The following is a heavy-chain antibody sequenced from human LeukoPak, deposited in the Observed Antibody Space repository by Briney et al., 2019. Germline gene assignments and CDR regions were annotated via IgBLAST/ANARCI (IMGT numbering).Heavy chain of an antibody. V-gene: IGHV3-21*01. CDR2: ISSSSSYI. J-gene: IGHJ5*02. CDR3: ARVLSGSWDWFDP. CDR1: GFTFSSYS. Sequence: TGGSLRLSCAASGFTFSSYSMNWVRQAPGKGLEWVSSISSSSSYIYYADSVKGRFTISRDNAKNTVYLQMNSLRAEDTAVYYCARVLSGSWDWFDPWGQGTLVTVSS. D-gene: IGHD3-22*01.